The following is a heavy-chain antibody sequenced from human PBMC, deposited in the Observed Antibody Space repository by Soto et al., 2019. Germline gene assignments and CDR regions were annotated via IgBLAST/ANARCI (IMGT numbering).Heavy chain of an antibody. CDR1: GGSISSYY. CDR3: ARLGYYYGSGSSDY. Sequence: SETLSLTCTVSGGSISSYYWSWIRQPPGKGLEWIGYIYYSGSTNYNPSLKSRVTISVDTSKNQFSLKLSSVTAADTAVYYCARLGYYYGSGSSDYWGQGTLVTVSS. V-gene: IGHV4-59*12. CDR2: IYYSGST. J-gene: IGHJ4*02. D-gene: IGHD3-10*01.